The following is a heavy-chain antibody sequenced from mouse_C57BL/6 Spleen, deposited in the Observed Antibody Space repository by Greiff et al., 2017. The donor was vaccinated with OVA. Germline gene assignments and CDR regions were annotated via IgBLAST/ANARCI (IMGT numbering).Heavy chain of an antibody. V-gene: IGHV1-55*01. CDR2: IYPGSGST. CDR3: ARSTTVVEGYYAMDY. CDR1: GYTFTSYW. J-gene: IGHJ4*01. D-gene: IGHD1-1*01. Sequence: QVHVKQPGAELVKPGASVKMSCKASGYTFTSYWITWVKQRPGQGLEWIGDIYPGSGSTNYNEKFKSKATLTVDTSSSTAYMQLSSLTSEDSAVYYCARSTTVVEGYYAMDYWGQGTSVTVSS.